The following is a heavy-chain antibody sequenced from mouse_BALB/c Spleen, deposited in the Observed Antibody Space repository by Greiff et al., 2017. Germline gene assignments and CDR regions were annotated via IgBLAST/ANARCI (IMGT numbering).Heavy chain of an antibody. D-gene: IGHD2-3*01. J-gene: IGHJ3*01. CDR1: GYSITSGYY. CDR2: ISYDGSN. Sequence: EVHLVESGPGLVKPSQPLSLTCSVTGYSITSGYYWNWIRQFPGNKLEWMGYISYDGSNNYNPSLKNRISITRDTSKNQFFLKLNSVTTEDTATYYCARDSGYYSAWFAYWGQGTLVTVSA. CDR3: ARDSGYYSAWFAY. V-gene: IGHV3-6*02.